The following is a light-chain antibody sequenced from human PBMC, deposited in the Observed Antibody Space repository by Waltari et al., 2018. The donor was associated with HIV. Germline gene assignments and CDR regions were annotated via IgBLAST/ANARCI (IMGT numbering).Light chain of an antibody. J-gene: IGLJ2*01. CDR3: QSYDSSLSGSV. CDR1: SSNIGAGYD. V-gene: IGLV1-40*01. CDR2: GNS. Sequence: QAVLTQPHSVSGAPGLRVTISCTGSSSNIGAGYDVHWYQQLPGTAPKLLIYGNSNRPSGVPDRFSGSKSGTSASLAIAGLQAEDEAEYYCQSYDSSLSGSVFGGGTKLTVL.